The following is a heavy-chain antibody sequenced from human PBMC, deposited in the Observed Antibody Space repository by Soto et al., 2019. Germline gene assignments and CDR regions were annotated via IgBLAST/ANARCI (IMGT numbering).Heavy chain of an antibody. CDR3: ARTTSYCSSTSCLPDY. V-gene: IGHV1-69*02. CDR1: GGTFSSYT. D-gene: IGHD2-2*01. Sequence: GASVKVSCKASGGTFSSYTISWVRQAPGQGLEWMGRIIPILGIANYAQKFQGRVTITADKSTSTAYMELSSLRSEDTAVYYCARTTSYCSSTSCLPDYWGQGTLVTVSS. CDR2: IIPILGIA. J-gene: IGHJ4*02.